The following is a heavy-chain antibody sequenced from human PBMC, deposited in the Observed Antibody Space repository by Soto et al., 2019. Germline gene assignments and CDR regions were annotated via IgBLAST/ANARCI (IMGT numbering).Heavy chain of an antibody. CDR2: IRSKANSYAT. D-gene: IGHD3-22*01. CDR3: TSSCYPSSARAGMEV. Sequence: EVQLVESGGGLVQPGGSLKLSCAASGFTFSGSAMHWVRQASGKGLEWVGRIRSKANSYATAYAASVKGRFTISRDDSKNTAEPQMNRPKTEDTGVEFCTSSCYPSSARAGMEVWGQGTTVTGSS. V-gene: IGHV3-73*02. J-gene: IGHJ6*02. CDR1: GFTFSGSA.